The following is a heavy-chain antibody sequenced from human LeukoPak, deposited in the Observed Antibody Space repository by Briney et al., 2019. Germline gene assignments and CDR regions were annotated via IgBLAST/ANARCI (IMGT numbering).Heavy chain of an antibody. CDR2: INTNTGNP. CDR3: AREIRLQLRPNPIDY. CDR1: GYTFTSYA. V-gene: IGHV7-4-1*02. J-gene: IGHJ4*02. Sequence: GASVKVSCKASGYTFTSYAMNWVRQAPGQGLEWMGWINTNTGNPTYAQGFTGRFVFSLDTSVSTAYLQISSLKAEDTAVYYCAREIRLQLRPNPIDYWGQGTLVTVSS. D-gene: IGHD1-1*01.